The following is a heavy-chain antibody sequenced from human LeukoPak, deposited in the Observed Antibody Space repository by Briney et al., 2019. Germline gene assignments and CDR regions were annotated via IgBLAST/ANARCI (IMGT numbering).Heavy chain of an antibody. Sequence: ASVKVSCKASGYTFTGYYMHWVRQAPGRGLEWMGWINPNSGGTNFAQKFQGRVTMTRDTSISTAYMELSRLRSDDTAMYYCAREYYGRALDPWGQGTLVTVSS. CDR2: INPNSGGT. D-gene: IGHD2-21*01. CDR1: GYTFTGYY. V-gene: IGHV1-2*02. CDR3: AREYYGRALDP. J-gene: IGHJ5*02.